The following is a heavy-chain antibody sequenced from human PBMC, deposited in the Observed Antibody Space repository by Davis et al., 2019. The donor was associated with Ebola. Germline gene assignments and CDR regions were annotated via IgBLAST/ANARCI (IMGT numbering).Heavy chain of an antibody. CDR3: AKRTGDRSYYFDF. J-gene: IGHJ4*02. CDR1: GFTFNTYA. CDR2: ISGSGGTT. D-gene: IGHD3-16*01. V-gene: IGHV3-23*01. Sequence: GGSLRLSCAASGFTFNTYAMSWVRQAPGKGLEWVSAISGSGGTTYYADSVKGRFTISRDSSKNTVYLQMSSLRVEDTAVYYCAKRTGDRSYYFDFWGQGTLVTVSS.